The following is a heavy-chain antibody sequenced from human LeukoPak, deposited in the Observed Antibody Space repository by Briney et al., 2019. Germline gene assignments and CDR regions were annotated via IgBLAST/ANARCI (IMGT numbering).Heavy chain of an antibody. D-gene: IGHD4/OR15-4a*01. J-gene: IGHJ6*02. CDR2: ISWNSGSI. CDR1: GFTFDDYA. V-gene: IGHV3-9*01. CDR3: AKAGGAYYYYGMDV. Sequence: GGSLRLSCAASGFTFDDYAMHWVRQAPGKGLEWVSGISWNSGSIGYADSVKGRLTISRDNAKNSLYLQMNSLRAEDTALYYCAKAGGAYYYYGMDVWGQGTTVTVSS.